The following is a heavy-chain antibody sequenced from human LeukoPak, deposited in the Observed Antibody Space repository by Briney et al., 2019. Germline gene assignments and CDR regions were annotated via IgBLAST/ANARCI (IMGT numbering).Heavy chain of an antibody. D-gene: IGHD3-22*01. J-gene: IGHJ4*02. CDR2: INPSVGGT. CDR1: GYTFTSYY. V-gene: IGHV1-46*01. CDR3: ARAYYYDSSGYYPGGDH. Sequence: ASVKVSCKASGYTFTSYYIYWVRQAPGQGLEWMGIINPSVGGTSYARKFQGRVTMTRDTSTSTVYMELRSLRSEDTAVYYCARAYYYDSSGYYPGGDHWGQGTLVTVPS.